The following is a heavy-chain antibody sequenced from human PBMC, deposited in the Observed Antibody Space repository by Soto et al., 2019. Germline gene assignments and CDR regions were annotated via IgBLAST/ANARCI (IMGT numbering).Heavy chain of an antibody. D-gene: IGHD6-13*01. CDR3: AREYGYSSSWVGSARSHYYGMDV. V-gene: IGHV4-31*03. CDR2: IYYSGST. CDR1: GGSISSGGYY. Sequence: SETLSLTCPVSGGSISSGGYYWSWIRQHPGKGLEWIGYIYYSGSTYYNPSLKSRVTISVDTSKNQFSLKLSSVTAADTAVYYCAREYGYSSSWVGSARSHYYGMDVWGQGTTVTVSS. J-gene: IGHJ6*02.